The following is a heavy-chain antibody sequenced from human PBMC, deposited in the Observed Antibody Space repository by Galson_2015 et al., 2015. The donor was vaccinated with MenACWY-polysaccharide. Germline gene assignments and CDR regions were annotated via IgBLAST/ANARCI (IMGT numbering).Heavy chain of an antibody. CDR3: ARGGKEYYDSSGYLNWFDP. V-gene: IGHV1-8*01. J-gene: IGHJ5*02. D-gene: IGHD3-22*01. CDR1: GYSFSSYD. CDR2: MNPNSGNT. Sequence: SVKVSCQASGYSFSSYDINWVRQTTGQGLEWMGWMNPNSGNTGYAQKFQGRVTMTRNTSISIAYMELSSLRSEDTAVYYCARGGKEYYDSSGYLNWFDPWGQGTLVTVSS.